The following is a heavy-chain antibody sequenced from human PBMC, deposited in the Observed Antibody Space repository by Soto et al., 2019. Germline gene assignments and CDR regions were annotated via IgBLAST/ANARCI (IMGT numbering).Heavy chain of an antibody. V-gene: IGHV3-30*18. CDR1: GFIFSAYR. D-gene: IGHD2-21*02. CDR2: ISYDGSNE. J-gene: IGHJ5*02. Sequence: GGSLRTSFETTGFIFSAYRMNLVRQAPGKGLEGVAGISYDGSNEAYGDSVKGRFTISRDNSKNRLFLQMNNVRDDDAAVYYCAKDGDDCGGDCYLLASFDPWGQGTRVTVS. CDR3: AKDGDDCGGDCYLLASFDP.